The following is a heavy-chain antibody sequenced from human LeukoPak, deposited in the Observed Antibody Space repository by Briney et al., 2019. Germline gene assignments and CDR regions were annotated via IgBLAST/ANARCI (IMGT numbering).Heavy chain of an antibody. D-gene: IGHD3-10*01. J-gene: IGHJ4*02. Sequence: GGSLRLSCAASGFAFRTYAMSWVRQAPGKGLEGVSAISGSGDKTFYAESVRGRFTISRDNSKNTLYLQMNSLRAQDTAVYYCAKDLNYGFDSWGQGTLVTVSS. V-gene: IGHV3-23*01. CDR1: GFAFRTYA. CDR2: ISGSGDKT. CDR3: AKDLNYGFDS.